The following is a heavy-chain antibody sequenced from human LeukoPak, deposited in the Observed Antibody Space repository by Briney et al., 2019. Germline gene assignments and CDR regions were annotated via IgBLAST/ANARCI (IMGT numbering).Heavy chain of an antibody. J-gene: IGHJ4*02. CDR2: IIPILGIA. V-gene: IGHV1-69*04. CDR3: ARDRRYCSGGTCRVHYFDY. CDR1: GGTFSSYA. D-gene: IGHD2-15*01. Sequence: SVKVSCKASGGTFSSYAISWVRQAPGQGLEWMGRIIPILGIANYAQKFQGRVTITADKSTSTAYMELSSLRSEDTAVYYCARDRRYCSGGTCRVHYFDYWGQGTLVTVSS.